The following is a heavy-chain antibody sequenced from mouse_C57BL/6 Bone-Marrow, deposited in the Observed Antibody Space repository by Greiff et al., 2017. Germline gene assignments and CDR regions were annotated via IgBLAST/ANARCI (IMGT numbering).Heavy chain of an antibody. Sequence: VQLQQSGAELARPGASVKLSCTASGFTFTSYGISWVKQRTGQGLEWIGEIYPRSGNTYSTEKFKGKVTLTADTSSSTAYLELRILTSEDSAVDFCARPSGYFDYWGQGTTLTVSS. CDR2: IYPRSGNT. D-gene: IGHD6-1*01. V-gene: IGHV1-81*01. J-gene: IGHJ2*01. CDR1: GFTFTSYG. CDR3: ARPSGYFDY.